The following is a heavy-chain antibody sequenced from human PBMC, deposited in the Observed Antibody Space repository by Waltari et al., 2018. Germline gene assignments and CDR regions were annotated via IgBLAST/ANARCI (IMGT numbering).Heavy chain of an antibody. Sequence: QVQLVESGGGVVQSGRALRLSCVASGFTFVSYGMPWVRQAPGKALEWVALIWFDGSAKYYADSVKGRFTVSRDNSKNTFYLQLNSLRAEDTAVYYCARDMHSSSSALGWLDPWGQGTLVTVSS. CDR3: ARDMHSSSSALGWLDP. CDR1: GFTFVSYG. D-gene: IGHD6-6*01. J-gene: IGHJ5*02. CDR2: IWFDGSAK. V-gene: IGHV3-33*01.